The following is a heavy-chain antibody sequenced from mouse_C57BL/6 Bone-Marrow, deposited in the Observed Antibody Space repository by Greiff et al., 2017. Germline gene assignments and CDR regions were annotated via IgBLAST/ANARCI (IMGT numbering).Heavy chain of an antibody. Sequence: QVQLKQPGAELVKPGASVKMSCKASGYTFTSYWITWVKQRPGQGLEWIGDIYPGSGSTNYNEKFKSKATLTVETSSSTAYMQLSSLTSEDSAVYYCARRWLRRRWYFDVWGTGTTVTVSS. J-gene: IGHJ1*03. CDR2: IYPGSGST. CDR1: GYTFTSYW. CDR3: ARRWLRRRWYFDV. D-gene: IGHD2-2*01. V-gene: IGHV1-55*01.